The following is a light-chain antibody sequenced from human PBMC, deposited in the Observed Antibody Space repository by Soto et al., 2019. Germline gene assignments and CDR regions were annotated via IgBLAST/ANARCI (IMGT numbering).Light chain of an antibody. CDR3: QQYGNSPAT. Sequence: IVLTQSPGTLSLSPGERATLSCRASQSVSSSYLAWYQQKPGQAPRLLISGASTGATGIPPRFRGSGSGTEFTLPADTLQSEDIAVYYCQQYGNSPATFGPGTKVDI. CDR1: QSVSSSY. V-gene: IGKV3-20*01. CDR2: GAS. J-gene: IGKJ3*01.